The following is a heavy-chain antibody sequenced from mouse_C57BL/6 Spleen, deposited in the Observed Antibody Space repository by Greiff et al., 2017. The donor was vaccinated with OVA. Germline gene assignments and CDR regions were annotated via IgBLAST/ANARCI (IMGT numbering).Heavy chain of an antibody. V-gene: IGHV1-18*01. CDR2: INPNNGGT. J-gene: IGHJ4*01. D-gene: IGHD2-3*01. CDR3: ARWLLRYYAMDY. CDR1: GYTFTDYN. Sequence: EVKLQQSGPELVKPGASVKIPCKASGYTFTDYNMDWVKQSHGKSLEWIGDINPNNGGTIYNQKFKGKATLTVDKSSSTAYMELRSLTSEDTAVYYCARWLLRYYAMDYWGQGTSVTVSS.